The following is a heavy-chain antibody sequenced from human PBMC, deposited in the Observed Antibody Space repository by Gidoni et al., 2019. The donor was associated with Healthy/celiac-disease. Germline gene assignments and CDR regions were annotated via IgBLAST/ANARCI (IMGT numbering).Heavy chain of an antibody. CDR1: GGSISSGGYS. V-gene: IGHV4-30-2*01. J-gene: IGHJ3*02. CDR2: IYHSGST. D-gene: IGHD3-10*01. CDR3: ASSLLWFGENAFDI. Sequence: QLQLQESGSGLVKPSQTLSLTCAVSGGSISSGGYSWSWIRQPPGKGLEWIGYIYHSGSTYSNPSLKSRVTISVDRSKNQFSLKLSSVTAADTAVYYCASSLLWFGENAFDIWGQGTMVTVSS.